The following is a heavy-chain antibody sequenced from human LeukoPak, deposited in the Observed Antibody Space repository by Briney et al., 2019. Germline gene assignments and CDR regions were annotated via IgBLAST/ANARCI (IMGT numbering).Heavy chain of an antibody. J-gene: IGHJ4*02. CDR2: IKPDGTTK. D-gene: IGHD6-13*01. Sequence: RQAPGXGLEWVANIKPDGTTKFYVDSVKGRFTISRDNALNSLYLQMNSLRAEDTAIYYCARSIPYGTTWYGRSDYWGQGTLVTVSS. V-gene: IGHV3-7*03. CDR3: ARSIPYGTTWYGRSDY.